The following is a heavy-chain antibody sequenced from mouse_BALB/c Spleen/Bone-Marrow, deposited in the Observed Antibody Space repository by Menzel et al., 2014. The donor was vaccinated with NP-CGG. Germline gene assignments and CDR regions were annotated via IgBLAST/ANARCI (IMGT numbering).Heavy chain of an antibody. CDR3: NEGYGTFGY. Sequence: EVQLQQSGAELVRPGASVKLSCTASGFNIKDYYMHWVKQRPEQGLEWIGWIDPENGDTEYAPKFLGKATMTADTSSNSAYLHLLSLAAEATSFYSRNEGYGTFGYWGQGTTLTVSS. CDR1: GFNIKDYY. V-gene: IGHV14-4*02. J-gene: IGHJ2*01. CDR2: IDPENGDT. D-gene: IGHD2-1*01.